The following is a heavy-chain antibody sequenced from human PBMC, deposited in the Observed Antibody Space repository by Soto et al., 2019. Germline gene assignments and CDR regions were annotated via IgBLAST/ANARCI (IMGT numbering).Heavy chain of an antibody. CDR2: IYYSGST. CDR3: GGYDPDYYGMDV. Sequence: PSATLSLTCTVSGGSISSSSYYWGWIRQPPGKWLEWIGSIYYSGSTYYNPSLKSRVTISVDTSKNQFSLKLSSVTAADTAVYYCGGYDPDYYGMDVWGQGTTVTVSS. D-gene: IGHD5-12*01. CDR1: GGSISSSSYY. V-gene: IGHV4-39*01. J-gene: IGHJ6*02.